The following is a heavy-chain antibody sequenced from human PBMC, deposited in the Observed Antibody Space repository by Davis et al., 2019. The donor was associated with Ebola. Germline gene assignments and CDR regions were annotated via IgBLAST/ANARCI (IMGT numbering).Heavy chain of an antibody. Sequence: GGSLRPSCAASGFTVTSNYMSWVRQAPGKGLEWVSVIYSGGSTYYADSVKGRFTISRDNSKNTLYLQMNSLRAEDTAVYYCARFHCSSTSCRISHYYYGMDVWGQGTTVTVSS. V-gene: IGHV3-66*01. J-gene: IGHJ6*02. CDR2: IYSGGST. D-gene: IGHD2-2*01. CDR3: ARFHCSSTSCRISHYYYGMDV. CDR1: GFTVTSNY.